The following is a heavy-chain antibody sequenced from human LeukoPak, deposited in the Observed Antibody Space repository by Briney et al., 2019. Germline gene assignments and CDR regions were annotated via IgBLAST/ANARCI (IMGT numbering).Heavy chain of an antibody. CDR1: GFTFSSYG. V-gene: IGHV3-30*02. CDR2: IRYEGSYK. CDR3: AKRGGGSYPDV. Sequence: GGSLRLSCAASGFTFSSYGMHWVRQAPGKGLEWVAFIRYEGSYKYYADSVKGRFTISRDNSKNTLYLQMYSLRAEDTAVYYCAKRGGGSYPDVWGKGTTVTISS. D-gene: IGHD1-26*01. J-gene: IGHJ6*04.